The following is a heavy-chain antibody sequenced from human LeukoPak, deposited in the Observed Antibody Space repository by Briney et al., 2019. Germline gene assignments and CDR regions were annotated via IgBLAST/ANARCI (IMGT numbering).Heavy chain of an antibody. CDR3: ARDGNYYDSSGYYYL. CDR1: GGSISSSNW. D-gene: IGHD3-22*01. V-gene: IGHV4-4*02. CDR2: IYHSGST. Sequence: SETLSLTCAVSGGSISSSNWWSWVRQPPGKGLEWIGEIYHSGSTNYNPSLKSRVTISVDTSKNQFSLKLSSVTAADTAVYYCARDGNYYDSSGYYYLWGQGTLVTVSS. J-gene: IGHJ5*02.